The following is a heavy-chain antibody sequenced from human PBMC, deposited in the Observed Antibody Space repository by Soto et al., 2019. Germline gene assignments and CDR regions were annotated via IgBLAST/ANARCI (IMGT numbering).Heavy chain of an antibody. CDR1: GYTFTSYD. CDR2: MNPNSGNT. D-gene: IGHD3-10*01. Sequence: DSVQVSCKASGYTFTSYDINWVRQATGQGLEWMGWMNPNSGNTGYAQKFQGRVTMTRNTSISTAYMELSSLRSEDTAVYYCARPYYYGSGSYDWGQGTLVTVAS. CDR3: ARPYYYGSGSYD. J-gene: IGHJ4*02. V-gene: IGHV1-8*01.